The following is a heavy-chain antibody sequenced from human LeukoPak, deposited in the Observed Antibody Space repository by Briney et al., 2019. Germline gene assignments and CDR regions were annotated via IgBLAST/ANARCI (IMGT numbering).Heavy chain of an antibody. CDR2: ISGFNANT. CDR1: GYTFTSYG. CDR3: ARDGLGGSQPSFDY. V-gene: IGHV1-18*01. J-gene: IGHJ4*02. Sequence: ASVTVSCKTFGYTFTSYGISWVRQAPGQGLEWMGWISGFNANTNYAQKLQDRVTMTTDTSTSTAYMELRSLRSDDTAVYYCARDGLGGSQPSFDYWGQGTLVTVSS. D-gene: IGHD2-15*01.